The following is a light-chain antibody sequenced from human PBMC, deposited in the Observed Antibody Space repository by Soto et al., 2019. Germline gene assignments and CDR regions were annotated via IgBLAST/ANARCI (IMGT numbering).Light chain of an antibody. Sequence: QSVLTQPASVSASPGQSITISCTGTNSDIGSYNLVSWYQQHPGKAPKLMIFQVTQRPSGVSNRFSGSKSGNTASLTISGLQVEDEADYYCCSYVHSSTWVFGGGTKVTVL. CDR3: CSYVHSSTWV. CDR2: QVT. J-gene: IGLJ3*02. V-gene: IGLV2-23*02. CDR1: NSDIGSYNL.